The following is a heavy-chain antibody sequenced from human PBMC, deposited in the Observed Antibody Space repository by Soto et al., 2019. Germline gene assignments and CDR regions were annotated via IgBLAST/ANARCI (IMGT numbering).Heavy chain of an antibody. CDR2: VNTNNGDT. CDR3: ARATVTRELVY. D-gene: IGHD4-4*01. V-gene: IGHV1-2*02. J-gene: IGHJ4*02. Sequence: ASVKPSCKASGYSFTAYSLYWVRQAPGQGREWMGWVNTNNGDTSYSQNIQDRVTMTRDTAISTAYMELSGLTSDDTAVYYCARATVTRELVYWGQGTLVTVSS. CDR1: GYSFTAYS.